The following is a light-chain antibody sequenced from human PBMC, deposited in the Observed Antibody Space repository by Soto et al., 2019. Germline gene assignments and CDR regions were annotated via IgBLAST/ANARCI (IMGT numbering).Light chain of an antibody. CDR3: QNYNTGPPGT. CDR2: GAS. V-gene: IGKV3-15*01. Sequence: EIVMTQSPATLSVSPGERATLSCRASQSVSSNLAWYQQKPGQAPRLLIYGASTRATGIPARFSGSGSGTDFPLPFTSLLFEDFAVFYCQNYNTGPPGTLAKGT. J-gene: IGKJ1*01. CDR1: QSVSSN.